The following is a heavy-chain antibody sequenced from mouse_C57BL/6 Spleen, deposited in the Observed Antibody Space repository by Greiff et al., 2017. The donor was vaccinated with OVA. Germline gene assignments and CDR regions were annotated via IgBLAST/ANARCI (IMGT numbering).Heavy chain of an antibody. V-gene: IGHV1-18*01. CDR1: GYTFTDYN. J-gene: IGHJ3*01. Sequence: EVQLQQSGPELVKPGASVKIPCKASGYTFTDYNMDWVKQSPGKSLEWIGDINPNNGGTIYNQKFKGKATLTVDKSSSTAYMELRSLTSEDTAVYYCARFGITTVVPFAYWGQGTLVTVSA. CDR2: INPNNGGT. CDR3: ARFGITTVVPFAY. D-gene: IGHD1-1*01.